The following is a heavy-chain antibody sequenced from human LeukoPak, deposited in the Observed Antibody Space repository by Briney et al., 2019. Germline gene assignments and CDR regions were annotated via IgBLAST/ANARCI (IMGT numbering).Heavy chain of an antibody. CDR3: ARGGVTIFGVATPTNWFDP. CDR2: IFTGRNT. J-gene: IGHJ5*02. V-gene: IGHV4-61*02. Sequence: SETLSLTCTVSGGSMSSGNYYWSWIRQPAGKGLEWIGRIFTGRNTNYNPSLKSRVTISLDTSKNHFSLKLSSVTAADTAVYYCARGGVTIFGVATPTNWFDPWGQGTLVTVSS. CDR1: GGSMSSGNYY. D-gene: IGHD3-3*01.